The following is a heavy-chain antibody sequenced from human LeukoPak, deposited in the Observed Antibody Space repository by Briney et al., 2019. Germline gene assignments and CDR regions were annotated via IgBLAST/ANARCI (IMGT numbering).Heavy chain of an antibody. J-gene: IGHJ3*02. CDR3: ARDQGYSSSWYKAFDI. V-gene: IGHV3-21*01. Sequence: GGSLRLSCAASGFTFSSYSMNWVRQAPGKGLEWVSSISSSSSYIYYADSVKGRFTISRDNAKNSLYLQMNSLRAEDTAVYYCARDQGYSSSWYKAFDIWGQGTMVTVSS. D-gene: IGHD6-13*01. CDR2: ISSSSSYI. CDR1: GFTFSSYS.